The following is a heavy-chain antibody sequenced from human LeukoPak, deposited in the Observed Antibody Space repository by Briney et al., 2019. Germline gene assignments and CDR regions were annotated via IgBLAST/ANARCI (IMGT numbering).Heavy chain of an antibody. V-gene: IGHV3-21*01. CDR1: GFTFSSYS. D-gene: IGHD1-14*01. J-gene: IGHJ4*02. Sequence: GGSLRLSCAASGFTFSSYSMNWFRQAPGKGLEWVSTISSSSSYIYYADSVKGRFTISRDNAKNSLYLQMNSLRAEDTAVYYCAGVAGVARYGYWGQGTLVTVSS. CDR2: ISSSSSYI. CDR3: AGVAGVARYGY.